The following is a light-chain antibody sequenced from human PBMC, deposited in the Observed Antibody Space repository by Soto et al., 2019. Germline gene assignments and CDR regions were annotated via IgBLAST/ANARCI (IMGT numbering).Light chain of an antibody. CDR3: QQYNNWPFT. Sequence: EIVMTQSPATLSVSPGERATLSCRASQSVSSNLAWYQQKPGQAPRLLIYGASTRATGIPARFSGSGSGTEFTLTIRDLQSEDFAVYYCQQYNNWPFTFGGGTKVEIK. V-gene: IGKV3-15*01. J-gene: IGKJ4*01. CDR1: QSVSSN. CDR2: GAS.